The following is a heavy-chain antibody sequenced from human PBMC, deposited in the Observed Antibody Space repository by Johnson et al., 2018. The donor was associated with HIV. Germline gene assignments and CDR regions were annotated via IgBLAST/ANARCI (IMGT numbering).Heavy chain of an antibody. CDR2: ISSSGSTI. CDR3: AKVSSQSSSWYDAFDI. D-gene: IGHD6-13*01. V-gene: IGHV3-11*04. J-gene: IGHJ3*02. Sequence: VQLVESGGGLVQPGGSLRLSCVASGFTFSDYYMSWIRQAPGKGLEWVSYISSSGSTIYYADSVKGRFTISRDNSKNTLYLQMNSLRAEDTAVYYCAKVSSQSSSWYDAFDIWGQGTMVTVSS. CDR1: GFTFSDYY.